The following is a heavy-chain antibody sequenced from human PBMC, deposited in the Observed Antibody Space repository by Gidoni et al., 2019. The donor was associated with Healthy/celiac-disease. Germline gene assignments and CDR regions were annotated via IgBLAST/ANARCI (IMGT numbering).Heavy chain of an antibody. D-gene: IGHD6-19*01. CDR2: INPNSGGT. Sequence: QVQLVQSGAEVKKPGASVKVSCKASGYTFTGYYMHWVRQGPGQGLEWMGRINPNSGGTNYAQKFQGRVTMTRDTSISTAYMELSRLRSDDTAVYYCARVLAVAGKYPGNYWGQGTLVTVSS. CDR1: GYTFTGYY. J-gene: IGHJ4*02. V-gene: IGHV1-2*06. CDR3: ARVLAVAGKYPGNY.